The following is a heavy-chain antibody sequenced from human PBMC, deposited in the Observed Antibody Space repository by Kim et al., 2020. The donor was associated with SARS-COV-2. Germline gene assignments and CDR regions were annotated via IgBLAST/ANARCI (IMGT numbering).Heavy chain of an antibody. CDR3: AKSSGYEGIDAFEI. D-gene: IGHD5-12*01. V-gene: IGHV3-9*01. Sequence: GGSLRLSCAASGFTFDDYAMHWVRQAPGKGLEWVSGISWNGGSIGYADSVKGRFTISRDNAKNSLYLQMNSLRAEDTALYYCAKSSGYEGIDAFEIWGQGTMVTVSS. J-gene: IGHJ3*02. CDR2: ISWNGGSI. CDR1: GFTFDDYA.